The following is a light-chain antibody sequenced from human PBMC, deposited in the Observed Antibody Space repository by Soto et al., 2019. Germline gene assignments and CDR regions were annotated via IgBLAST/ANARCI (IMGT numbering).Light chain of an antibody. V-gene: IGLV2-18*02. CDR2: EVS. CDR1: SSDVGSYNH. J-gene: IGLJ1*01. Sequence: QSALTQPPSVSGSPGQSVTISCTGTSSDVGSYNHVSWYQQPPGTAPKLMIYEVSNRPSGVPDRFSGSKSANTASLTISGLQAEDEADYYCSSYTSSSSYVFGTGTKVTVL. CDR3: SSYTSSSSYV.